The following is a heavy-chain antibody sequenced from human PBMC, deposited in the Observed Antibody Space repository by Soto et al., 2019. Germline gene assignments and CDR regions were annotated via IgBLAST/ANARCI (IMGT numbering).Heavy chain of an antibody. CDR3: ARASYYYDSSGLLGY. J-gene: IGHJ4*02. CDR2: INAGNGNT. D-gene: IGHD3-22*01. CDR1: GYTFTSYA. Sequence: QVQLVQSGAEEKKPGASVKVSCKASGYTFTSYAMHWVRQAPGQRLEWMGWINAGNGNTKYSQKFQGRVTITRDTSASTAYMELSILRSEDTAVYYCARASYYYDSSGLLGYWGQGTLVTVSS. V-gene: IGHV1-3*05.